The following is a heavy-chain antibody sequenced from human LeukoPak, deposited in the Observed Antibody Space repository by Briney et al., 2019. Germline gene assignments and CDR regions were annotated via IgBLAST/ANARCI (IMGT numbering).Heavy chain of an antibody. CDR1: GASISSSSYY. Sequence: SETLSLTCTVSGASISSSSYYWAWIRQPPGKGLEWIGSVHYSGSIYYNPSLKSRVTISVDTSKNQFSLKLSSVTAADTAVYYCARVQRSVTTYLFYNYNMDVRGKGTTVTVSS. V-gene: IGHV4-39*07. CDR3: ARVQRSVTTYLFYNYNMDV. J-gene: IGHJ6*03. CDR2: VHYSGSI. D-gene: IGHD4-17*01.